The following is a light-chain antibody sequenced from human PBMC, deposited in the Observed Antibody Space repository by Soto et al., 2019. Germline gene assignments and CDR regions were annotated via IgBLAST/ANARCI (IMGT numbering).Light chain of an antibody. CDR1: SSDVGGYNY. CDR3: SSYTSSSTLV. J-gene: IGLJ1*01. CDR2: EVS. Sequence: QSALTQPASVSGSPGQSITISCTGTSSDVGGYNYVSWYQQHPGKAPKLMIDEVSNRPSGVSNRFSGSKSGNTASLTISGLQAEHEADYYCSSYTSSSTLVFGTGTKVTVL. V-gene: IGLV2-14*01.